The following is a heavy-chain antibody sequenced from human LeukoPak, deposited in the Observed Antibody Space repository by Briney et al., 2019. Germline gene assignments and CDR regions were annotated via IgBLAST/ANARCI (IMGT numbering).Heavy chain of an antibody. D-gene: IGHD4-23*01. J-gene: IGHJ4*02. V-gene: IGHV3-66*01. CDR1: KFTVSSKY. Sequence: GGSLRLSCAASKFTVSSKYMSWVRQAPGKGLEWVSVIYSGGSTHYADSVKGRFTISRDNSKNTLYLQMNSLRAEDTAVYYCASLYYGGNNFDYWGQGTLVTVSS. CDR3: ASLYYGGNNFDY. CDR2: IYSGGST.